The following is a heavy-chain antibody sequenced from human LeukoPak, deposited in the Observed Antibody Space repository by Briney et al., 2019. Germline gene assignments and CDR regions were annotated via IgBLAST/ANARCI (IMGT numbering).Heavy chain of an antibody. CDR1: GYTFTSYG. CDR3: ARLRDTMIDVGYFDY. D-gene: IGHD3-22*01. Sequence: GASVKVSCKASGYTFTSYGISWVRQAPGQGLEWMGWISAYNGNTNYAQKLQGRVTMTTDTSTSTAYMELRSLRSDDTAVYYCARLRDTMIDVGYFDYWGQGTLVTVSS. J-gene: IGHJ4*02. V-gene: IGHV1-18*01. CDR2: ISAYNGNT.